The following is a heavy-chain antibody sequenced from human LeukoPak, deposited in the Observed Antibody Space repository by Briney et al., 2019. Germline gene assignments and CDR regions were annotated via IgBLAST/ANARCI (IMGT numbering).Heavy chain of an antibody. Sequence: SETLSLTCTVSGGSISTYYWSWIRQSPGKGLERIGYIYYSGSTSYNPSLKSRVTISIDTSKTQFSLKLSSVTAADTAVYYCARVVYSGSWGYFDYWGQGALVTVSS. D-gene: IGHD3-10*01. CDR3: ARVVYSGSWGYFDY. CDR2: IYYSGST. J-gene: IGHJ4*02. V-gene: IGHV4-59*01. CDR1: GGSISTYY.